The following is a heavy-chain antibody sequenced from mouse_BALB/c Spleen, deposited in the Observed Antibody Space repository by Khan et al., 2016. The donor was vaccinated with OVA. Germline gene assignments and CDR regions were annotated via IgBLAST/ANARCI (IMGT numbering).Heavy chain of an antibody. Sequence: EVQLQESGPGLVKPSQSLSLTCTVTGYSITSDYAWNWLRQFPGNRLEWMGYINYSGSTSKKPSLKSRMSITRDTSKHQIFLQLNSVTTEDTATYYCVRGRAYWGQGTLVTVSA. V-gene: IGHV3-2*02. CDR3: VRGRAY. J-gene: IGHJ3*01. CDR2: INYSGST. CDR1: GYSITSDYA.